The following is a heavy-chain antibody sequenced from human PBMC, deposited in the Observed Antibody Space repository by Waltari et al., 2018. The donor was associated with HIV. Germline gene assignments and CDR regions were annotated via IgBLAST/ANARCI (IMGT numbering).Heavy chain of an antibody. CDR1: GGYFTDDY. Sequence: QVQQHQWGAGLLQPSETLALICTADGGYFTDDYWPWIRQSPRKGLEWIGEIDHRGRTNYNPSLRSRVTISFDMSNNQFSLRLTSVTPSDSAVYFCARGTKPAPYNGWPRGAFDIWGQGTVVTVSS. J-gene: IGHJ3*02. D-gene: IGHD5-12*01. CDR2: IDHRGRT. CDR3: ARGTKPAPYNGWPRGAFDI. V-gene: IGHV4-34*01.